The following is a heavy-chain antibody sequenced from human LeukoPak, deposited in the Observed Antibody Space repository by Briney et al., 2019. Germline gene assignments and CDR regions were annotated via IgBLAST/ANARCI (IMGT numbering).Heavy chain of an antibody. J-gene: IGHJ4*02. CDR1: GYTFTSYD. Sequence: ASAKVSCKASGYTFTSYDINWVRQATGQGLEWMGWMNPYSGNTAYAQKFQGRVTMTRNTSISTAYMELSGLTSEDTAVYYCARGRYSGYGIDSWGQGTLVSVSS. V-gene: IGHV1-8*01. D-gene: IGHD5-12*01. CDR3: ARGRYSGYGIDS. CDR2: MNPYSGNT.